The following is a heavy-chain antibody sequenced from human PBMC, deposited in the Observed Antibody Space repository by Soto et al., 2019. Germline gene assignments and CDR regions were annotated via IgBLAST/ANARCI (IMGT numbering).Heavy chain of an antibody. Sequence: QVHLQQWGAGLLKPSETLSLTCAVYGGSVNGYYWNWIRQPPGKGLEWIGEINHTGGTHYNPSLKSRLTMSVDTSKNRFSLRLSSVTAADTAIYYCATRITVFGLLIPPFDPWGQGTQVTVSS. CDR3: ATRITVFGLLIPPFDP. D-gene: IGHD3-3*01. CDR1: GGSVNGYY. V-gene: IGHV4-34*02. CDR2: INHTGGT. J-gene: IGHJ5*02.